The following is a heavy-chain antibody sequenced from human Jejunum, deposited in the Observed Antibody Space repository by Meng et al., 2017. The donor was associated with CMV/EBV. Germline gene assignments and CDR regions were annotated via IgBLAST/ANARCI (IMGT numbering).Heavy chain of an antibody. CDR3: AKDSTGYCSGRTCYSDHFDS. J-gene: IGHJ4*01. CDR1: GGTCSTYG. CDR2: IRYDESNK. D-gene: IGHD2-15*01. Sequence: QVQLVESGGGVVQPGGSLILFCAGAGGTCSTYGMHWVRQAPGKGLEWVAFIRYDESNKYYADSMKGRFTISRDISGNTLYLEMNSLRAEDTAMYYCAKDSTGYCSGRTCYSDHFDSWGHGTLVTVSS. V-gene: IGHV3-30*02.